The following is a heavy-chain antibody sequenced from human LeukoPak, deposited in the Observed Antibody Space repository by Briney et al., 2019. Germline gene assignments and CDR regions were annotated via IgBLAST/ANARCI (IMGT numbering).Heavy chain of an antibody. Sequence: GGSLRLSCAASGFTFSSYSMNWVRQAPGKGLEWVSSISSSSTYIYYADSVKGRFTISRDNAKNSLYLQMNSLRAEDTAVYYCARGPSYYYGSGSYYLDYWGQGTLVTVSS. CDR3: ARGPSYYYGSGSYYLDY. D-gene: IGHD3-10*01. CDR1: GFTFSSYS. J-gene: IGHJ4*02. CDR2: ISSSSTYI. V-gene: IGHV3-21*01.